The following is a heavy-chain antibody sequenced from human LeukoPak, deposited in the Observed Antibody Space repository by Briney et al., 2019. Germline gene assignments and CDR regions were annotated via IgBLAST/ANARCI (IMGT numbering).Heavy chain of an antibody. V-gene: IGHV4-34*01. D-gene: IGHD4-17*01. Sequence: SETLSLTCAVYGGSFSGYYWSWIRQPPGKGLEWIGEINHSGSTNYNPSLKSRVTISVDTSKNQSSLKLSSVTAADTAVYYCASRTTVTTLTGWFDPWGQGTLVTVSS. CDR1: GGSFSGYY. CDR2: INHSGST. J-gene: IGHJ5*02. CDR3: ASRTTVTTLTGWFDP.